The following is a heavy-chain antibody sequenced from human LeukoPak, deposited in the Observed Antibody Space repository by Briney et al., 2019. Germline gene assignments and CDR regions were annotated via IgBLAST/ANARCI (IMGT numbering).Heavy chain of an antibody. V-gene: IGHV3-74*01. CDR3: ARDGLQYTITAMVKPFDY. Sequence: GGSLRLSCAASGFTFSSYWMHWVRHAPGKGLVWVSSINSDGSGSTYADSVKGSFTISRDNAKNTLYLQMNSLRAEDTAVYYCARDGLQYTITAMVKPFDYWSQGTLVTVSS. D-gene: IGHD5-18*01. CDR1: GFTFSSYW. J-gene: IGHJ4*02. CDR2: INSDGSGS.